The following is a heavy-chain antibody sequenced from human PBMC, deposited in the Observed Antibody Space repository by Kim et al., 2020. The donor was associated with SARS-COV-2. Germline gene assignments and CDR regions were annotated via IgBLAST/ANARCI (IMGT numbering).Heavy chain of an antibody. V-gene: IGHV3-23*01. CDR2: ISASGGST. J-gene: IGHJ4*02. Sequence: GGSLRLSCAASGFTFTNYAMSWVRQAPGKGLEWVSVISASGGSTYYADSVKGRFTISRVNSKNTLFLQMNSLRAEDTAIYYCAEARISGTTLGYWGQGTLVTVSS. D-gene: IGHD1-20*01. CDR1: GFTFTNYA. CDR3: AEARISGTTLGY.